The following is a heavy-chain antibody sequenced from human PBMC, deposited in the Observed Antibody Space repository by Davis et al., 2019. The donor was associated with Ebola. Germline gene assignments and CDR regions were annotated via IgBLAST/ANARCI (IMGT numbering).Heavy chain of an antibody. V-gene: IGHV4-39*01. CDR3: ARPASLGGGGFYQFDF. D-gene: IGHD2-21*01. J-gene: IGHJ4*02. CDR2: VYYSGST. CDR1: GGSISSYY. Sequence: SETLSLTCTVSGGSISSYYWSWIRQPPGKGLEWIGSVYYSGSTYYNPSLKSRVTISVDTSKNQFSLKLTSVTAADTAVYYCARPASLGGGGFYQFDFWGQGTLVTVSS.